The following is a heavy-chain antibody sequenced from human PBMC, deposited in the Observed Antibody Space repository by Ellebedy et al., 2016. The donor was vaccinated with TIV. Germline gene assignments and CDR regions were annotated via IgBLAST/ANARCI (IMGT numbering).Heavy chain of an antibody. CDR2: IYYSGST. Sequence: MPSETLSLTCTVSGGSISTYYWSWIRQPPGKGLEWNGYIYYSGSTKYNPSLKSRVTMSVDTPKKQFSLNLSSVTAADTAVYYCATSYDSSGYYDDDAFDIWGQGTMVTVSS. V-gene: IGHV4-59*01. CDR3: ATSYDSSGYYDDDAFDI. J-gene: IGHJ3*02. D-gene: IGHD3-22*01. CDR1: GGSISTYY.